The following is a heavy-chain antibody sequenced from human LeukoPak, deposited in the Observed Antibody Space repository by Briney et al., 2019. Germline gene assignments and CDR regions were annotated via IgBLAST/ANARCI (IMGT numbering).Heavy chain of an antibody. Sequence: GRSLRLSCAASGFTFRNYGMHWVRQAPGKGLEWVAVIWYDGSDKYYADSVKGRFTISRDNSKNKVYLQMNSLRAEDTAVYYCARDSWEVGATSEIDYWGQGTLVTVSS. CDR3: ARDSWEVGATSEIDY. V-gene: IGHV3-33*01. D-gene: IGHD1-26*01. J-gene: IGHJ4*02. CDR1: GFTFRNYG. CDR2: IWYDGSDK.